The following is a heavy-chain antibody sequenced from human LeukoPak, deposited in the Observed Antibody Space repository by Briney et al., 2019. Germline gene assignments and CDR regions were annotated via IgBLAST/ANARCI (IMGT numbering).Heavy chain of an antibody. CDR1: GLTFRRNA. CDR2: ISGGSDGT. D-gene: IGHD5-12*01. Sequence: GGSLRLSCAASGLTFRRNAMSWVRQSAGKGLEWVSGISGGSDGTYYADSVKGRFTFSRDNSKNTLYLQMNSLRVEDTAVYYCVKGLNSGYDPGLFDYWGQGTLVTVSS. V-gene: IGHV3-23*01. CDR3: VKGLNSGYDPGLFDY. J-gene: IGHJ4*02.